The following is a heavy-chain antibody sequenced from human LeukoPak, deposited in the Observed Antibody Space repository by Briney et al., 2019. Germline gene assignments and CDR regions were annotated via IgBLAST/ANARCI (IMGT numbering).Heavy chain of an antibody. Sequence: GGSLRLSCEASGFSIRNYVMNWVRQTPGKGLEWVASISDGDRNTFYADSVKGRFSISRDNSKNTLYLHMDSLRVDDTAVYYCAKAPTASVGIVDFDLWGRGTLVTVSS. CDR3: AKAPTASVGIVDFDL. CDR1: GFSIRNYV. CDR2: ISDGDRNT. V-gene: IGHV3-23*01. J-gene: IGHJ2*01. D-gene: IGHD1-26*01.